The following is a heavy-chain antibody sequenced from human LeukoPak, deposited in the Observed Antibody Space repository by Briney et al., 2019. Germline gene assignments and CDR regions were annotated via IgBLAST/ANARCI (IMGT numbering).Heavy chain of an antibody. Sequence: ASVKASCKASGYTFTGYYMHWVRQAPGQGLEWMGWINPNSGGTNYAQKFQGRVTMTRDTSISTAYMELSRLRSDDTAVYYCARVSSYCSSTSCYLGGEYNWFDPWGQGTLVTVSS. D-gene: IGHD2-2*01. J-gene: IGHJ5*02. CDR1: GYTFTGYY. CDR2: INPNSGGT. CDR3: ARVSSYCSSTSCYLGGEYNWFDP. V-gene: IGHV1-2*02.